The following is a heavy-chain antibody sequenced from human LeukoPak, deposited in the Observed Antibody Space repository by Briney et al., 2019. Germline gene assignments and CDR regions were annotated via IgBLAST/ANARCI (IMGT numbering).Heavy chain of an antibody. CDR2: INTNTGNP. Sequence: ASVKVPCKASGYTFTSYAMNWVRQAPGQGLEWMGWINTNTGNPTYAQGFTGRFVFSLDTSVSTAYLQISSLKAEDTAVYYCARGGYYGDYSDPFDIWGQGTMVTVSS. D-gene: IGHD4-17*01. CDR3: ARGGYYGDYSDPFDI. CDR1: GYTFTSYA. J-gene: IGHJ3*02. V-gene: IGHV7-4-1*02.